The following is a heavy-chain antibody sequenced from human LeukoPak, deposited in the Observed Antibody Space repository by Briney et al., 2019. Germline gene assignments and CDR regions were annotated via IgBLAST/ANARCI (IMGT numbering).Heavy chain of an antibody. D-gene: IGHD6-13*01. J-gene: IGHJ4*02. V-gene: IGHV1-69*05. Sequence: SVKVSCKASGGTFSSYAISWVRQAPGQGLEWMGRIIPIFGTANYAQKFQGRVTITTDESTSTAYMELSSLRSEDTAVYYCARDRSRWGALFDYWGQGTLVTVSS. CDR3: ARDRSRWGALFDY. CDR2: IIPIFGTA. CDR1: GGTFSSYA.